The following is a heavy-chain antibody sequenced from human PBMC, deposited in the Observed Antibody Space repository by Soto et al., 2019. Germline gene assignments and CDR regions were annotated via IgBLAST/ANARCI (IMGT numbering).Heavy chain of an antibody. Sequence: SETLSLTCAISGDSVSSNSAAWNWIRQSPSRGLEWLGRTYYRSKWYNDYAVSVKSRITINPDTSKNQFSLQLNSVTPEDTAVYYCARVSRVWYSSGWNSTKGYYYYYGMDVWGQGTTVTVSS. CDR1: GDSVSSNSAA. D-gene: IGHD6-19*01. CDR3: ARVSRVWYSSGWNSTKGYYYYYGMDV. V-gene: IGHV6-1*01. CDR2: TYYRSKWYN. J-gene: IGHJ6*02.